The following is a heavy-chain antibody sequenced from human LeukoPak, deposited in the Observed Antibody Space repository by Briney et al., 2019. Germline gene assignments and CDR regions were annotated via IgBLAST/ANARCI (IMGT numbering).Heavy chain of an antibody. J-gene: IGHJ4*02. CDR2: INHSGST. D-gene: IGHD2-2*01. CDR3: ARGRVGDIAVVPAAMDFDY. CDR1: GGSFSGYY. V-gene: IGHV4-34*01. Sequence: SETLSLTCAVYGGSFSGYYWSWIRQPPGKGLEWIGEINHSGSTNYNPSLKSRVTISVDTSKNQFSLKLSSVTAADTAVYYCARGRVGDIAVVPAAMDFDYWGQGTLVTVSS.